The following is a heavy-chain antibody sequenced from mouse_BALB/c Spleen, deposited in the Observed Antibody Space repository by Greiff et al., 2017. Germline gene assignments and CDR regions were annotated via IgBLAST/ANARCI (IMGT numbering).Heavy chain of an antibody. D-gene: IGHD1-1*01. J-gene: IGHJ1*01. CDR1: GFSLTSYG. CDR2: IWAGGST. V-gene: IGHV2-9*02. CDR3: ARGPYYYGSSYVGYFDV. Sequence: VKLMESGPGLVAPSQSLSITCTVSGFSLTSYGVHWVRQPPGKGLEWLGVIWAGGSTNYNSALMSRLSISKDNSKSQVFLKMNSLQTDDTARYYCARGPYYYGSSYVGYFDVWGAGTTVTVSS.